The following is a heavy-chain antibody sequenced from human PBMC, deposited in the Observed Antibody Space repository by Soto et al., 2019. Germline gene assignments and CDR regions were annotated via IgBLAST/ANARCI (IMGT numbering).Heavy chain of an antibody. CDR2: ISAYNGNT. D-gene: IGHD3-9*01. Sequence: ASVKVSCKASGYTFTSYGISWVRQAPGQGLEWMGWISAYNGNTNYAQKLQGRVTMTTDTSTSTAYMELRSLRSDDTAVYYCARYGKDYDIFTGVISDFDYWAQRTLVTVSS. CDR1: GYTFTSYG. V-gene: IGHV1-18*01. J-gene: IGHJ4*02. CDR3: ARYGKDYDIFTGVISDFDY.